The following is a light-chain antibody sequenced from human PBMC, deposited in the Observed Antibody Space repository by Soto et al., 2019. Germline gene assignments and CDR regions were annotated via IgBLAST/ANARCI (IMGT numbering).Light chain of an antibody. J-gene: IGKJ1*01. CDR3: QHYSLYSPWT. CDR2: DAS. CDR1: QNINAW. Sequence: DIHMTQSPSSLSVSVGDRVTITCRTSQNINAWLAWYQQIPGQAPKLLIYDASTVQSGVPSRFSGSGAGTEFTLTISSLHPDDSATYYCQHYSLYSPWTCGQGTKVEIK. V-gene: IGKV1-5*01.